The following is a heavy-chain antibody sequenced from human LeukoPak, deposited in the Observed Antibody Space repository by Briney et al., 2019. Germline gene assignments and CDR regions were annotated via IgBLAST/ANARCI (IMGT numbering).Heavy chain of an antibody. V-gene: IGHV1-18*01. J-gene: IGHJ4*02. CDR1: GYPFTTYG. Sequence: ASVKVSCKASGYPFTTYGITWVRQAPGQGLEWMGWISTYNGNTIYAQKLQGRVTMTTDTSTSTAYMELKSLTSDDTAVYFCARTGHYQFDSWGQGTLVTVSS. CDR2: ISTYNGNT. D-gene: IGHD3-9*01. CDR3: ARTGHYQFDS.